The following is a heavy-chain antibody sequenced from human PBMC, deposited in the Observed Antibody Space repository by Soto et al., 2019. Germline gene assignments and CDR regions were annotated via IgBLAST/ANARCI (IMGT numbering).Heavy chain of an antibody. CDR2: IYYSGST. CDR3: ARSNYYGMDV. Sequence: SETLSLTCTVSGGSISSYYWSWIRQPPGKGLEWIGYIYYSGSTNYNPSLKSRVTISVDTSKNQFSLKLSSVTAADTAVYYCARSNYYGMDVWGQGTTVTVSS. J-gene: IGHJ6*02. V-gene: IGHV4-59*08. CDR1: GGSISSYY.